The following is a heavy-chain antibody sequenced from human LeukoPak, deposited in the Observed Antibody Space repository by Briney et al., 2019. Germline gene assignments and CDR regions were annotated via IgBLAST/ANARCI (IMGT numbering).Heavy chain of an antibody. D-gene: IGHD5-18*01. J-gene: IGHJ4*02. V-gene: IGHV1-2*02. Sequence: ASVKVSCKASGYTFTDYYIHWVRQAPGQGLEWMGWINPNSGVTNYAQKFQGRVTMTRDTSINTAYMELIRLRSDDTAVFYRAREGDRAMGYGRFDYWGKGTLVTVS. CDR1: GYTFTDYY. CDR3: AREGDRAMGYGRFDY. CDR2: INPNSGVT.